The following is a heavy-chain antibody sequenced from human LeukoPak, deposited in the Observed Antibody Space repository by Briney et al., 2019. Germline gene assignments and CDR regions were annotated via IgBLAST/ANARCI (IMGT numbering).Heavy chain of an antibody. CDR1: GFTFSTYW. D-gene: IGHD3-16*01. CDR3: ARARRGTALDAFDI. J-gene: IGHJ3*02. V-gene: IGHV3-74*01. Sequence: GGSLRLSCAASGFTFSTYWMHWVRQAPGKGLVWVSRMNSDGSSTSYADSVKGRFTISRDNAKNTLYLQMNSLRAEDTAVYYCARARRGTALDAFDIWGQGTMVTVSS. CDR2: MNSDGSST.